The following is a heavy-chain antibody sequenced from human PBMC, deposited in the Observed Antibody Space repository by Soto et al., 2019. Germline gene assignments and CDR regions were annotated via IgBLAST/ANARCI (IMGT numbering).Heavy chain of an antibody. J-gene: IGHJ4*02. Sequence: QVQLVQSGAEVKKPGASVKVSCKASGYTFSSYGISWVRQAPGQGLEWMGWISVYNGNTNYAQNLQGRVTITTDTSKRTAFMELRRLRPDDTAVHYCERCFGGGFTRDSWGQGTLVTVSS. D-gene: IGHD6-25*01. CDR3: ERCFGGGFTRDS. CDR2: ISVYNGNT. CDR1: GYTFSSYG. V-gene: IGHV1-18*01.